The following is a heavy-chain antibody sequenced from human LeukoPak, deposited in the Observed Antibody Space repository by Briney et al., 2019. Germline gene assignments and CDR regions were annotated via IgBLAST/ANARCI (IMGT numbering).Heavy chain of an antibody. CDR3: ARDGEWELLEYYFDY. J-gene: IGHJ4*02. V-gene: IGHV3-30-3*01. Sequence: GRSLRLSCAASGFTFSSYAMHWVRQAPGKGLEWVAVISYDGSNKYYADSVKGRFTISRDNSKNTLYLQMNSLRAEDTAVYYCARDGEWELLEYYFDYWGQGTLVTVSS. D-gene: IGHD1-26*01. CDR2: ISYDGSNK. CDR1: GFTFSSYA.